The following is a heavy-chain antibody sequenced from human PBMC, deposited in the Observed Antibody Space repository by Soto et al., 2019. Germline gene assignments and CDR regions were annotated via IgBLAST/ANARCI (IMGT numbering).Heavy chain of an antibody. V-gene: IGHV4-61*01. J-gene: IGHJ5*01. CDR1: GGSVNIGHYY. Sequence: SETLSLTCTVSGGSVNIGHYYLNWIRQSPGKGLEWIGYIYYSGSTNYNSSLKSRLSISMDTSRNQFSLKLTSVTAADTAVYYFARESSLLLPDQWKKIDPWGQGTLVTV. D-gene: IGHD6-19*01. CDR3: ARESSLLLPDQWKKIDP. CDR2: IYYSGST.